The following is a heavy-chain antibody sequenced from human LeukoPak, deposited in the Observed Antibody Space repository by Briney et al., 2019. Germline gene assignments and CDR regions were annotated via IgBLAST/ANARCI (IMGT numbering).Heavy chain of an antibody. CDR1: GFTFSDYY. Sequence: GGSLRLSCAASGFTFSDYYMSWIRQAPGKGLEWVSYISSSDSTIYYADSVKGRFTISRDNAKNSLYLQMNSLRAEDTAVYYCARDRITMVRGVSAYWGQGTLVTVSS. J-gene: IGHJ4*02. D-gene: IGHD3-10*01. CDR3: ARDRITMVRGVSAY. CDR2: ISSSDSTI. V-gene: IGHV3-11*04.